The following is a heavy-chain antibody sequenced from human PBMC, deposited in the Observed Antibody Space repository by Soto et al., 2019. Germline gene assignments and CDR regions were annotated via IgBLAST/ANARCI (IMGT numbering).Heavy chain of an antibody. V-gene: IGHV3-23*01. Sequence: EVQLLESGGGLVQPGGSLRLSCAASGFTFSSYAMSWVRQAPGKGLEWVSAISGSGGSTYYADSVKGRFTISRDNSKNTLDRQMNSLRAEDTAVYYCAKDPQRRRWPRSWFDPWGQGTLVTVSS. CDR3: AKDPQRRRWPRSWFDP. D-gene: IGHD4-17*01. J-gene: IGHJ5*02. CDR1: GFTFSSYA. CDR2: ISGSGGST.